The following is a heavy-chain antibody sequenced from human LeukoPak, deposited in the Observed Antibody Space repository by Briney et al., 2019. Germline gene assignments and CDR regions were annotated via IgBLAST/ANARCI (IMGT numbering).Heavy chain of an antibody. Sequence: PSETLSLTCTVSGGSIRSSYYYWGWIRQPPGKGLEWIGSIYDSGSTYYNPSLKSRVTISVDTSKNQFSLKLSSVTAADTAVYYCARHEESGWFRHFDYWGQGTLVTVSS. CDR2: IYDSGST. V-gene: IGHV4-39*01. CDR3: ARHEESGWFRHFDY. D-gene: IGHD6-19*01. J-gene: IGHJ4*02. CDR1: GGSIRSSYYY.